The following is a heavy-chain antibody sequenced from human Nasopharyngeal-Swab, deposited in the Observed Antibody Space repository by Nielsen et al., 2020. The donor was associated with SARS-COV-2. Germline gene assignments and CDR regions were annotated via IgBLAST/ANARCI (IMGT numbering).Heavy chain of an antibody. CDR3: TRLRYSSGLDY. CDR1: GFTFSGSA. D-gene: IGHD6-25*01. CDR2: IRSKANSYAT. Sequence: GESLKISFAASGFTFSGSAMHWVRQASGKGLEWVGRIRSKANSYATACAASVKGRFTISRDDSKNTAYLQMNSLKTEDTAVYYCTRLRYSSGLDYWGQGTLVTVSS. V-gene: IGHV3-73*01. J-gene: IGHJ4*02.